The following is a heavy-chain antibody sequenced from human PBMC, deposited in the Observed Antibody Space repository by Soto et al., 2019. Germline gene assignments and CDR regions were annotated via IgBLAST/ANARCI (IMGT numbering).Heavy chain of an antibody. Sequence: EVQLVESGGGLVQPGGSLRLSCAACGFTFSSYSRNWVRQAPGKGLEWVSYISSSSSTIYYADSVKGRFTISRDNAKNSLYLRMNSLRDEDTAVYYCARDSYLGTIFGVVKRYYYYYGMDVWGQGTTVTVSS. CDR1: GFTFSSYS. CDR2: ISSSSSTI. D-gene: IGHD3-3*01. CDR3: ARDSYLGTIFGVVKRYYYYYGMDV. V-gene: IGHV3-48*02. J-gene: IGHJ6*02.